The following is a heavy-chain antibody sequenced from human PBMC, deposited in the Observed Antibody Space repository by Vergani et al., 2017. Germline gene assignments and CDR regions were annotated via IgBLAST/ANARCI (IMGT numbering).Heavy chain of an antibody. D-gene: IGHD6-6*01. Sequence: QVQLQESGPGLVKPSETLSLTCTVSGGSISSYYWSWIRQPPGKGLEWIGYIYYSGSTNYNPSLKSRVTISVDTSKNQFSLKLSSVTAADTAVYYCARDRSMRTWFDPGGQGTLVTVSS. CDR2: IYYSGST. CDR3: ARDRSMRTWFDP. CDR1: GGSISSYY. V-gene: IGHV4-59*01. J-gene: IGHJ5*02.